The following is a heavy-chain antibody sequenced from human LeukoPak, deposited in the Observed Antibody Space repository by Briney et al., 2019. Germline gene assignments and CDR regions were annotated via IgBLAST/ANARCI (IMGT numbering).Heavy chain of an antibody. V-gene: IGHV4-39*01. J-gene: IGHJ4*02. CDR3: ARRGDYYADPFDS. CDR1: GSSISSPTYY. Sequence: PSETLSLTCTVSGSSISSPTYYWGWIRQPPGKGLEWIGTIYYSGSTYYNPSLKSRVTISVDTSTNQFSVKLSSVTAADTAVYFCARRGDYYADPFDSWGQGTLVAVSS. D-gene: IGHD1-26*01. CDR2: IYYSGST.